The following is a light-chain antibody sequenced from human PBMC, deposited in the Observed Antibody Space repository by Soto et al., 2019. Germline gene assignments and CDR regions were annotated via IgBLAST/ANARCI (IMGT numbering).Light chain of an antibody. CDR1: QGISSW. V-gene: IGKV1-12*01. CDR2: AAS. CDR3: QQPTRFPLT. Sequence: DIQMTQSPSFVSASVGDRVTITCRASQGISSWLAWYQHKPGRAPKLLIHAASSLESGVPSRFSGSGSGTDFTLAISSLQSEDFATSYCQQPTRFPLTFGGGTKVELK. J-gene: IGKJ4*01.